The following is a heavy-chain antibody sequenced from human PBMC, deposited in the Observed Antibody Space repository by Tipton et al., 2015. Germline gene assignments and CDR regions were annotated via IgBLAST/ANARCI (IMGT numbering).Heavy chain of an antibody. Sequence: SLRLSCAASGYTFNNYWMTWVRQAPGKGLEWVANIKPDGSESYYLDSVKGRFTISRDNAKNSLYLQMNTLRPEDTTLYHWVKEGPGDLSGTFDSWGQGTLVTVSS. V-gene: IGHV3-7*03. CDR3: VKEGPGDLSGTFDS. CDR1: GYTFNNYW. CDR2: IKPDGSES. D-gene: IGHD1-26*01. J-gene: IGHJ4*02.